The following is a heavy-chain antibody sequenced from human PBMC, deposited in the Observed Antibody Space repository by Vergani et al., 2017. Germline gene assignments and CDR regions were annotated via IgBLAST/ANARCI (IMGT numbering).Heavy chain of an antibody. CDR2: TWYDGNNK. CDR3: ARDLRLLYNRFDP. D-gene: IGHD1-14*01. CDR1: GGSLSGNY. Sequence: QVQLQQWGAGLLKPSETLSLTCAVYGGSLSGNYWSWIRQSPGKGLEWVAVTWYDGNNKQYADSVKGRFTISRDNSKSTMYLQMNSLRDEDTGVYYCARDLRLLYNRFDPWGQGTLVTVSS. J-gene: IGHJ5*02. V-gene: IGHV3-33*08.